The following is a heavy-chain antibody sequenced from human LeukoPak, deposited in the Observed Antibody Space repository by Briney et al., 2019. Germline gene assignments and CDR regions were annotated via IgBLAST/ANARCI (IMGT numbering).Heavy chain of an antibody. V-gene: IGHV3-23*01. CDR1: GFTFSSYA. D-gene: IGHD2-21*02. CDR2: ISGSGDST. CDR3: AREVVTKDLDI. J-gene: IGHJ3*02. Sequence: PGGSLRLSCAASGFTFSSYAMTWVRQAPGKGLEWVSVISGSGDSTYYADSVKGRFTISRENSKNTLYLQMNSLRADDTAVYYCAREVVTKDLDIWGQGTMVTVSS.